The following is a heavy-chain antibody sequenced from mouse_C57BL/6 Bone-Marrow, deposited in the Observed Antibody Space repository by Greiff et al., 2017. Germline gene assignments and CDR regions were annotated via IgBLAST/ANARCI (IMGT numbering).Heavy chain of an antibody. V-gene: IGHV1-84*01. J-gene: IGHJ1*03. CDR1: GYTFTDYY. CDR3: AKRVRRRYFDV. CDR2: IYPGSGNT. D-gene: IGHD2-14*01. Sequence: VQLQQSGPELVKPGASVKISCKASGYTFTDYYINWVKQRPGQGLEWLGWIYPGSGNTKYNEKFKGKATLTVDTSSSTAYMQLSSLTSEDSAFYFCAKRVRRRYFDVWGTGTTVTVSS.